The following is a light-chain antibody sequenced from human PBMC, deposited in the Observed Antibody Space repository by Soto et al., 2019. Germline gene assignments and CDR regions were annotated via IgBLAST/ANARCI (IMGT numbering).Light chain of an antibody. Sequence: DIVMTQSPDSLTVSLGERATINCKSSLSVFYSSNNQNYLAWYQHKPGQPPKLLIYWASTRESGVPDRFSGSGSGTDFTLTISSLQAQDVAVYYCQQDYTTLAPTFGGGTKVEIK. J-gene: IGKJ4*01. V-gene: IGKV4-1*01. CDR3: QQDYTTLAPT. CDR2: WAS. CDR1: LSVFYSSNNQNY.